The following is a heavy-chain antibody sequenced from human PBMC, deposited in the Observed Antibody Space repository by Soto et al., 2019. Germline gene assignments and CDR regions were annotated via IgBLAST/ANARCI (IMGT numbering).Heavy chain of an antibody. CDR3: ARLSYDSSGYPYYYYYGMDV. Sequence: GSVKVSCQASGSTFTSYGISWVRQAPGQGLEWMGWISAYNGNTNYAQKLQGRVTMTTDTSTSTAYMELRSLRSDDTAVYYCARLSYDSSGYPYYYYYGMDVWGQETTVTVSS. D-gene: IGHD3-22*01. CDR2: ISAYNGNT. V-gene: IGHV1-18*01. CDR1: GSTFTSYG. J-gene: IGHJ6*02.